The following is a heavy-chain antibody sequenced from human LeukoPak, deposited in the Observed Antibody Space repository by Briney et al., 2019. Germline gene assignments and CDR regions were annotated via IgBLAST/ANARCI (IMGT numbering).Heavy chain of an antibody. V-gene: IGHV4-30-2*01. CDR1: GGSISSGGYS. CDR2: IYHSGRT. Sequence: SQTLSLTCAVSGGSISSGGYSWSWIRQPPGKGLEWIGYIYHSGRTYYNPSLKSRVTISVDRSNNQFSLKLSSVTAADTAVYYCARLYCSGGSCTNTYTRNSHPMGGTHRKTGGWFDPWGQGTLVTVS. J-gene: IGHJ5*02. CDR3: ARLYCSGGSCTNTYTRNSHPMGGTHRKTGGWFDP. D-gene: IGHD2-15*01.